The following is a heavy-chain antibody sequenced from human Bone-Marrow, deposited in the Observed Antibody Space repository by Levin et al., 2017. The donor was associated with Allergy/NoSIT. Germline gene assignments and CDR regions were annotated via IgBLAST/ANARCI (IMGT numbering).Heavy chain of an antibody. CDR1: GYSFTSYW. D-gene: IGHD6-13*01. J-gene: IGHJ3*02. Sequence: GASVKVSCKGSGYSFTSYWIGWVRQMPGKGLEWMGIIYPGDSDTRYSPSFQGQVTISADKSISTAYLQWSSLKASDTAMYYCARHPGWIMAAAHSFDIWGQGTMVTVSS. CDR3: ARHPGWIMAAAHSFDI. CDR2: IYPGDSDT. V-gene: IGHV5-51*01.